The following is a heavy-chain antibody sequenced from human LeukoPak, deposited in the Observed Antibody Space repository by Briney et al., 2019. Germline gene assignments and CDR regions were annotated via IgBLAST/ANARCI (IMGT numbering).Heavy chain of an antibody. V-gene: IGHV4-4*07. CDR2: IYTGGST. J-gene: IGHJ5*02. Sequence: SETLSLTCTVSGGSISSYYWSWIRQPAGKGLEWIGRIYTGGSTNYNPSLKSRVTMSVDTSKNQFSLKLSSVTAADTAVYYCARDVSASYYDILTGSYMGNWFDPCGQGTLVTVSS. CDR3: ARDVSASYYDILTGSYMGNWFDP. CDR1: GGSISSYY. D-gene: IGHD3-9*01.